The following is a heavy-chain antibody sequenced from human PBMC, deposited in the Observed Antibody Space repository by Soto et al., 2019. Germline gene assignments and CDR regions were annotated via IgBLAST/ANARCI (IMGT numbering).Heavy chain of an antibody. CDR3: ASGGAGSGPFTWELPDH. Sequence: QMQLVPSGAEVKKTGSSVTVSCKALGNTFTYRYLHSVRQAPGQALEWMGWITPFSGDVHYAQKFQERVTITRDRSINTAYMQMSSLRSEDTAMYFCASGGAGSGPFTWELPDHWGQGTLVTVSS. D-gene: IGHD1-26*01. V-gene: IGHV1-45*02. CDR2: ITPFSGDV. CDR1: GNTFTYRY. J-gene: IGHJ4*02.